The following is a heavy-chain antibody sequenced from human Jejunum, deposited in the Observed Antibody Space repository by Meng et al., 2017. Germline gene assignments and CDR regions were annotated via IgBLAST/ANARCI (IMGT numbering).Heavy chain of an antibody. V-gene: IGHV6-1*01. D-gene: IGHD3-10*02. CDR2: TYYRSKYYN. Sequence: QVQLQQSGPVLVKPSQPPSLPWAIPGDSVSSNSAAWNWIRQSPSRGLEWLGKTYYRSKYYNDYALSVKSRITINPDTSKNQFSLQLNSVTPEDTAIYYCARDWGDVRGGFDFWGQGTLVTVSS. CDR3: ARDWGDVRGGFDF. CDR1: GDSVSSNSAA. J-gene: IGHJ4*02.